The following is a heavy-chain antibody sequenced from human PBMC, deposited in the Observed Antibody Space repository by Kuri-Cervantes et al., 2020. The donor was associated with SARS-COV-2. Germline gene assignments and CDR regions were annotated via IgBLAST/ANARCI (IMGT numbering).Heavy chain of an antibody. Sequence: GESLKISCAASGFTFSNAWMSWVRQAPGKGLEWVSVIYSGGSTYYEDSVKARFTISRHNSKNTLYLQMNSLRAEDTAVYYCARTWGGAAWSDYWGQGTLVTVSS. CDR3: ARTWGGAAWSDY. V-gene: IGHV3-66*02. CDR1: GFTFSNAW. J-gene: IGHJ4*02. D-gene: IGHD1-26*01. CDR2: IYSGGST.